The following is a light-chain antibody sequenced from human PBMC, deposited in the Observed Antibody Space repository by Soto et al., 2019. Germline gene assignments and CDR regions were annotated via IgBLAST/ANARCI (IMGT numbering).Light chain of an antibody. CDR1: QGVSTN. V-gene: IGKV3-15*01. CDR2: GAS. J-gene: IGKJ1*01. Sequence: IVMTQSPASLSVSPGERAALSCRASQGVSTNLAWYQQKPGQAPRLLIYGASTRATGIPVRFSGSGSGTDFTITISGLRSEDFAVYYCQQYDDWPPWTFGQGTKVEIK. CDR3: QQYDDWPPWT.